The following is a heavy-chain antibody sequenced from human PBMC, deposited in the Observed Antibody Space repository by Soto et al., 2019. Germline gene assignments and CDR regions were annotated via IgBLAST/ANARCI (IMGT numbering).Heavy chain of an antibody. D-gene: IGHD2-8*01. J-gene: IGHJ4*02. V-gene: IGHV4-31*03. CDR3: ARGVRY. CDR2: LFYSGTT. Sequence: QVQLQASGPGLVTPSQTLSLTCTVSGGSISSGGYFWSWTRQPPGKGLEWIGNLFYSGTTNYNPSLKSRVTISVDTSKNQCALKLSSVTAADAGVDFCARGVRYWGQGTLVTVSS. CDR1: GGSISSGGYF.